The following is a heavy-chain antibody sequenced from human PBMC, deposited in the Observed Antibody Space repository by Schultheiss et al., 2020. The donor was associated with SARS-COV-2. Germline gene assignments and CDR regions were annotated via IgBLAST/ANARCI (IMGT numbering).Heavy chain of an antibody. CDR3: ARKYSSHAGWFDP. CDR2: INHSGST. D-gene: IGHD6-13*01. J-gene: IGHJ5*02. Sequence: SETLSLTCTVSGGSISSYYWSWIRQPPGKGLEWIGEINHSGSTNYNPSLKSRVTISVDTSKNQFSLKLSSVTAADTAVYYCARKYSSHAGWFDPWGQGTLVTVSS. V-gene: IGHV4-34*01. CDR1: GGSISSYY.